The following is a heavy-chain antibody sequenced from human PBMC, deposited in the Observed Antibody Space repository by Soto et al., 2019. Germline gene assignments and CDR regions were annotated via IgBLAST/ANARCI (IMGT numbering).Heavy chain of an antibody. V-gene: IGHV3-23*01. Sequence: GGSLRLSCAASGFTFSSYAMSWVRQAPGKGLEWVSAISGSGGSTYYADSVKGRFTISRDNSKNTLYLQMNSLRAEDTAVYYCAKDHAPASADCEAFDIWGQGTMVTVSS. CDR2: ISGSGGST. D-gene: IGHD2-21*01. CDR3: AKDHAPASADCEAFDI. CDR1: GFTFSSYA. J-gene: IGHJ3*02.